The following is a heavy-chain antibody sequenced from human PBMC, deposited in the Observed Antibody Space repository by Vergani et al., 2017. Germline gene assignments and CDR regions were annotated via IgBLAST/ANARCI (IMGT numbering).Heavy chain of an antibody. CDR1: GYSFTSYW. J-gene: IGHJ4*02. V-gene: IGHV5-51*01. D-gene: IGHD2-2*02. CDR3: ARGGYCSSTSCYTEYYFDY. CDR2: IYPGDSDT. Sequence: EVQLVQSGAEVKKPGESLKISCKGSGYSFTSYWIGWVRQMPGKGLEWRGIIYPGDSDTRYSPSFQGQVTIAADXSISTAYLQWSSLKASDTAMYYCARGGYCSSTSCYTEYYFDYWGQGTLVTSPQ.